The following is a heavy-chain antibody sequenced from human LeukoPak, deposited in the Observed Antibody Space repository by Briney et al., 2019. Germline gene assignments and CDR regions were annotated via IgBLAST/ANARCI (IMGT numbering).Heavy chain of an antibody. V-gene: IGHV3-21*01. CDR1: GFTFSSYS. Sequence: GGSLRLSCAASGFTFSSYSMNWVRQAPGKGLEGVSSISSSSSYIYYADSVKGRFTISRDNAKNSLYLQMNSLRAEDTAVYYCARDSEVTTVVTPGFDYWGQGTLVTVSS. CDR3: ARDSEVTTVVTPGFDY. D-gene: IGHD4-23*01. CDR2: ISSSSSYI. J-gene: IGHJ4*02.